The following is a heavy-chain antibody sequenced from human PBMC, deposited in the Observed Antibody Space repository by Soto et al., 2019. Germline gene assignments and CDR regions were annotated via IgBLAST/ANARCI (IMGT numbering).Heavy chain of an antibody. D-gene: IGHD3-10*01. CDR1: GYTFTGYY. CDR2: INPNSGGT. CDR3: ERDRGGLWLGELLTNYYYCGMDV. Sequence: ASVNVSCKASGYTFTGYYMHWVRQAPGQGLEWMGWINPNSGGTNYAQKFQGRFTMTRDTSISTAYMELSRLRSDDTAVYYCERDRGGLWLGELLTNYYYCGMDVWGHGITVTVSS. J-gene: IGHJ6*02. V-gene: IGHV1-2*02.